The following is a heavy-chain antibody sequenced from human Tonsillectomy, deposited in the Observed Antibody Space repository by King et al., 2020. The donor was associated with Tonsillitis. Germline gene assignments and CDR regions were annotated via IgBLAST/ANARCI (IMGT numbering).Heavy chain of an antibody. CDR2: IYTSGST. V-gene: IGHV4-61*02. D-gene: IGHD6-19*01. J-gene: IGHJ4*02. Sequence: QLQESGPGLVEPSQTLSLTCTASGGFIGSAGYYWTWIRQPAGKGLEWVGQIYTSGSTSHNPSLQSRVTISVDTTKTQVSLKLSSVTASDTAVYYCAGSYSRGWLIIFWGQGTLVTVSS. CDR3: AGSYSRGWLIIF. CDR1: GGFIGSAGYY.